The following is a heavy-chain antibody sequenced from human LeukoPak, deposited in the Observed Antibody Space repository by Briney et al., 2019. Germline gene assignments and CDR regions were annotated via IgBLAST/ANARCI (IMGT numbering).Heavy chain of an antibody. CDR2: VYNSGDT. Sequence: SETLSLTCTVAGGSTSSDYWSWIRQSPGKGLEWVGYVYNSGDTGKNPSLKSRVTILLDTSKNQCSLKLTSVSAADTAVYYCARLKLGAYFDLWGRGTLVTVSS. J-gene: IGHJ2*01. V-gene: IGHV4-59*08. D-gene: IGHD3-16*01. CDR1: GGSTSSDY. CDR3: ARLKLGAYFDL.